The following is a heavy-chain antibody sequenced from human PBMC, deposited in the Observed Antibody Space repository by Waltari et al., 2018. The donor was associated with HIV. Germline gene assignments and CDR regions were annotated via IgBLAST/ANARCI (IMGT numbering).Heavy chain of an antibody. D-gene: IGHD3-16*01. CDR1: GCSLTATGAA. Sequence: QITLKESGPALVKPTQTPTLTCSFSGCSLTATGAAVGWIRQPPGRALEWLALIDWNDDKRYSPRLKSRLTITKNTSKTQVVLTMTNVDHMDTATYFWRHGTLAYAYFRHWGQGTLVTVSS. CDR2: IDWNDDK. CDR3: RHGTLAYAYFRH. V-gene: IGHV2-5*01. J-gene: IGHJ1*01.